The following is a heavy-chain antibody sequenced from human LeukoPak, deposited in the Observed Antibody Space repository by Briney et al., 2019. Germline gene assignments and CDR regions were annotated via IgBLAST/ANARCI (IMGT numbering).Heavy chain of an antibody. CDR2: IYYSGST. CDR1: GGSISSGGYY. Sequence: SQTLSLTCTVSGGSISSGGYYWSWIRQHPGKGLEWIGYIYYSGSTCYNPSLKSRVTISVDTSKNQFSLKLSSVTAADTAVYYCAREGYFDGAFDIWGQGTMVTVSS. V-gene: IGHV4-31*03. CDR3: AREGYFDGAFDI. D-gene: IGHD3-9*01. J-gene: IGHJ3*02.